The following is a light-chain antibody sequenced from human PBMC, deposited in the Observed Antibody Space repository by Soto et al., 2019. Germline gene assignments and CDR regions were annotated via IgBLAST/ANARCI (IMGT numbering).Light chain of an antibody. Sequence: QSVLTQPPSVSGAPGQRVTISCTGSSSNIGAGYDVHWYQQLPGTAPKLLIYGNSNRPSGVPDRFSGSKSGTSASLAITGLQAEDESDYYSQTYDSSLSASAVFGGGTQLTVL. CDR2: GNS. J-gene: IGLJ7*01. CDR1: SSNIGAGYD. V-gene: IGLV1-40*01. CDR3: QTYDSSLSASAV.